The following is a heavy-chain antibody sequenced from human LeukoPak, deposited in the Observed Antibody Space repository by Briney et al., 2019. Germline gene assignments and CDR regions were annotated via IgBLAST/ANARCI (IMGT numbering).Heavy chain of an antibody. CDR3: ARHVTGTAMAPFDY. D-gene: IGHD5-18*01. Sequence: SETLSLTCTVSGYPISSGYYWGWIRQPPGKGLEWIGGIYHRGSTYYNPSLKSRVTISVDTSKNQFSLKLSSVTAADTAVYYCARHVTGTAMAPFDYWGQGTLVTVSS. V-gene: IGHV4-38-2*02. CDR2: IYHRGST. J-gene: IGHJ4*02. CDR1: GYPISSGYY.